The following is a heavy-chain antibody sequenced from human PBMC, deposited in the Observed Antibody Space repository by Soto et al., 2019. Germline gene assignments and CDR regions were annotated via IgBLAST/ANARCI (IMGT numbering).Heavy chain of an antibody. V-gene: IGHV3-33*01. CDR3: ARDEWLVLAVEGYYYGMDV. D-gene: IGHD6-19*01. CDR2: IWYDGSNK. J-gene: IGHJ6*02. Sequence: PGGSLRLSCAASGFTFSSYGMHWVRQAPGKGLEWVAVIWYDGSNKYYADSVKGRFTISRDNSKNTLYLQMNSLRAADTAVYYCARDEWLVLAVEGYYYGMDVWGQGTTVTVSS. CDR1: GFTFSSYG.